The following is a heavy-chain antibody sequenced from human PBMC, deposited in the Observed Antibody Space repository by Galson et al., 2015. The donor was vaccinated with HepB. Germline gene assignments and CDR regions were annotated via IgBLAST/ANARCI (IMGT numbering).Heavy chain of an antibody. D-gene: IGHD3-22*01. V-gene: IGHV3-48*01. CDR3: VRADQGYYHSSGYY. CDR2: ISSSSSTK. J-gene: IGHJ4*02. CDR1: TFIFSTYS. Sequence: SLRLSCAASTFIFSTYSMNWVRQAPGKGLEWVSYISSSSSTKYYADSVKGRFTISRDNFKNTVYLQMNSLRSVDTAVYYCVRADQGYYHSSGYYWGQGSLVTVFS.